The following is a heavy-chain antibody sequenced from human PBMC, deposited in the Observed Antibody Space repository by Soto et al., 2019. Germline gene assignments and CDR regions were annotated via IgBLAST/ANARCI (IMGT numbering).Heavy chain of an antibody. CDR1: GGSISSGDYY. V-gene: IGHV4-30-4*01. Sequence: GGSISSGDYYWSWIRQPPGKGLEWIGYIYYSGSTYYNPSLKSRVTISVDTSKNQFSLRMSSVTAADTAVYYCAQYTGYYPAIYYDGMDVWVQGTTVPVSS. J-gene: IGHJ6*02. CDR2: IYYSGST. D-gene: IGHD3-9*01. CDR3: AQYTGYYPAIYYDGMDV.